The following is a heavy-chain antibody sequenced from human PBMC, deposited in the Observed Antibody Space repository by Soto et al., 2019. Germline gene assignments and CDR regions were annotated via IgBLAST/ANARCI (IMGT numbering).Heavy chain of an antibody. Sequence: RLSCAASGFTFSSYAMSWVRQAPGKGLEWVSAISGSGGSTYYADSVKGRFTISRDNSKNTLYLQMNSLRAEDTAVYYCAKDLASESSSEHIFHWFDPWGQGTLVTVSS. V-gene: IGHV3-23*01. CDR1: GFTFSSYA. D-gene: IGHD6-6*01. J-gene: IGHJ5*02. CDR3: AKDLASESSSEHIFHWFDP. CDR2: ISGSGGST.